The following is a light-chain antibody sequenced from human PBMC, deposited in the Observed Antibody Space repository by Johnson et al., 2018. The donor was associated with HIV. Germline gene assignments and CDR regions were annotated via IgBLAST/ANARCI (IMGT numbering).Light chain of an antibody. CDR1: SSNIGNNY. CDR2: ENN. Sequence: QSVLTQAPAGAAAPGQKVTISCSGSSSNIGNNYVSWYQQLPGTAPKLLIYENNKRPSGIPDRFSGSKSGTSATLGITGLQTGDEADYYCGTWDSSLSAGGVFGTGTKVTVL. J-gene: IGLJ1*01. CDR3: GTWDSSLSAGGV. V-gene: IGLV1-51*02.